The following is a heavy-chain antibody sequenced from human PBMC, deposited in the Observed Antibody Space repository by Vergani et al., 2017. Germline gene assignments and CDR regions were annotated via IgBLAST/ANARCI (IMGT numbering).Heavy chain of an antibody. CDR3: ARDHVGSGSYYTHSAYYGMDV. J-gene: IGHJ6*02. CDR2: IYYSGST. CDR1: GGSISSGGYY. Sequence: QVQLQESGPGLVKPSQTLSLTCTVSGGSISSGGYYWSWIRQHPGKGLEWIGYIYYSGSTYYNQSLKSRVTISVDTSKNQFSLKLSSVTAADTAVYYCARDHVGSGSYYTHSAYYGMDVWGQGTTVTVSS. D-gene: IGHD3-10*01. V-gene: IGHV4-31*03.